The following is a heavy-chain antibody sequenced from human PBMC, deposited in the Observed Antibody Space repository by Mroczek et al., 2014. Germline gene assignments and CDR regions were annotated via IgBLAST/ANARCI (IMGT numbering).Heavy chain of an antibody. CDR2: INHSGST. CDR3: ARGVRHSDCSSTSCPTYFDY. J-gene: IGHJ4*02. Sequence: QVQLQESGAGLLKPSETLSLTCAVYGGSFSGYYWSWIRQPPGKGLEWIGEINHSGSTNYNPSLKSRVTISVDTSKNQFSLKLSSVTAADTAVYYCARGVRHSDCSSTSCPTYFDYWGQGTLVTVSS. D-gene: IGHD2-2*01. CDR1: GGSFSGYY. V-gene: IGHV4-34*01.